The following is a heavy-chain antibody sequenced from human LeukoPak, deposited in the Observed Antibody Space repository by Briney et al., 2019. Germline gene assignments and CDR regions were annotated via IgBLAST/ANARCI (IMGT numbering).Heavy chain of an antibody. J-gene: IGHJ4*02. Sequence: GGSLRLSCAASGFTFDGYAMHWVRQAPGKGLEWVSLISGDGGSTYYADSVKGRFTISRDNSKNSLYLQMNSLSTEDTALYYCAKGGSGWSYYFDFWGQGTLVTVSS. D-gene: IGHD6-19*01. V-gene: IGHV3-43*02. CDR2: ISGDGGST. CDR3: AKGGSGWSYYFDF. CDR1: GFTFDGYA.